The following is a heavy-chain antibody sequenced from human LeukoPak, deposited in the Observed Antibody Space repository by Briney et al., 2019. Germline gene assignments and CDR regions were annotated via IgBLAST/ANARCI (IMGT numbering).Heavy chain of an antibody. CDR1: GFTFSTYW. D-gene: IGHD1-1*01. CDR3: ARGGLEPVDY. J-gene: IGHJ4*02. Sequence: GGSLRLSCAASGFTFSTYWMHWVRQAPGKGLVWVSRINIDGSSTSYADSVKGRFTISRDNAKNTLYLQMNSLRADDTAVYYCARGGLEPVDYWGQGTLVTVSS. CDR2: INIDGSST. V-gene: IGHV3-74*01.